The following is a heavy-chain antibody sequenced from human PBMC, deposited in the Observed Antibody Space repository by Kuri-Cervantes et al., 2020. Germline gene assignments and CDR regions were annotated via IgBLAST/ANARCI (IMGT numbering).Heavy chain of an antibody. D-gene: IGHD3-10*01. CDR1: GYTFTGYY. V-gene: IGHV1-2*02. CDR2: INPNSGGT. Sequence: ASVKVSCKASGYTFTGYYMHWVRQAPGQGLEWMGWINPNSGGTNYAQKFQGRVTMARDTSISTAYMELSRLRSEDTAVYYCARARSGAIPGRGIMYFDYWGQGTLVTVSS. J-gene: IGHJ4*02. CDR3: ARARSGAIPGRGIMYFDY.